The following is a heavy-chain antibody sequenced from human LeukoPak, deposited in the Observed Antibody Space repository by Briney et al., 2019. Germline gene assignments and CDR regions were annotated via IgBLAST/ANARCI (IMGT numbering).Heavy chain of an antibody. CDR3: SNLSTGDSDY. Sequence: GGSLRLSCTTSGFSFGDYATSWVRQAPGKGLEWVGFIRSKAYGATTEYAASVKGRFTISRDDSKDIAYLQMSSLKTEDSAVYYCSNLSTGDSDYWGHGTLVTVSS. V-gene: IGHV3-49*04. CDR2: IRSKAYGATT. CDR1: GFSFGDYA. J-gene: IGHJ4*01. D-gene: IGHD7-27*01.